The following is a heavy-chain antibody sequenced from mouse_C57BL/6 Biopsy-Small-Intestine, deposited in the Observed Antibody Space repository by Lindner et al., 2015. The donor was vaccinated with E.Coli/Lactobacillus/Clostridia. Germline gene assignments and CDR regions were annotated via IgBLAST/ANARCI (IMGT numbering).Heavy chain of an antibody. J-gene: IGHJ1*03. V-gene: IGHV1-82*01. CDR2: IYPGDGDT. CDR3: ARSGYYGSRAYFDV. CDR1: GYALSSSW. Sequence: VQLQESGPELVKPGASVKISCKASGYALSSSWMNWVKQRPGKGLEWIGRIYPGDGDTNYNGKFKGKATLTADKSSSTAYMQLSSLTSEDSAVYFCARSGYYGSRAYFDVWGTGTTVTVSS. D-gene: IGHD1-1*01.